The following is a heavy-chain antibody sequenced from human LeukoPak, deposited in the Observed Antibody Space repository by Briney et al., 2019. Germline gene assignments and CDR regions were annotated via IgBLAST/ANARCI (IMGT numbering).Heavy chain of an antibody. D-gene: IGHD6-19*01. Sequence: GGSLRLSCAASGCTFSSYWVSWVRQAPGKGLEWVANIKQDGSDKNYVDSVKGRFTISRDNAKNSLYLQMNSLRAEDTAVYYCERISVAGTPLDAFDIWGQGTIVTVSS. CDR3: ERISVAGTPLDAFDI. J-gene: IGHJ3*02. CDR2: IKQDGSDK. CDR1: GCTFSSYW. V-gene: IGHV3-7*01.